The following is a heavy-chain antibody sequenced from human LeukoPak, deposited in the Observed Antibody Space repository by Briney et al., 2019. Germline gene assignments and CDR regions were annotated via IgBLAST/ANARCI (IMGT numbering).Heavy chain of an antibody. D-gene: IGHD3-22*01. CDR3: GRDRRATYYYDSSGYYSDF. CDR1: GGSISSGDYY. Sequence: SQTLSLTCTVSGGSISSGDYYWSWICQPPGKGLECIGYIYYSGSTYYNPSLKSRVTMSVDTSKNQFSLKLSSVTAADTAVYYCGRDRRATYYYDSSGYYSDFWGQGTLVTVSS. V-gene: IGHV4-30-4*01. CDR2: IYYSGST. J-gene: IGHJ4*02.